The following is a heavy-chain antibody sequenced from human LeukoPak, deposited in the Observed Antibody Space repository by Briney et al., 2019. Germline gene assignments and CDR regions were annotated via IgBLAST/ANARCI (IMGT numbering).Heavy chain of an antibody. V-gene: IGHV4-38-2*01. CDR1: GYSISSGYY. D-gene: IGHD3-16*02. CDR3: ARSFLSYRNFDC. J-gene: IGHJ4*02. CDR2: MYHSGST. Sequence: PSETLSLTCAVSGYSISSGYYWGWIRQPPGKGLEWIGSMYHSGSTYYNPSVKSRVTMSVDTSKNQFSLKLSSVTAADTAVYYCARSFLSYRNFDCWGQGTLVTVSS.